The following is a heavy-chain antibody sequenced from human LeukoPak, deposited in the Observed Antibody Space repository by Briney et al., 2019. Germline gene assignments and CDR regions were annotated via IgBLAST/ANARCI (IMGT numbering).Heavy chain of an antibody. V-gene: IGHV3-21*01. CDR3: ARGYSSGWYANY. CDR2: ISSSSSYI. Sequence: GSLRLSCAASGFTFSSYSMNWVRQAPGKGLEWVSSISSSSSYIYYADSVKGRFTISRDNAKNSLYLQMNSLRAEDTAVYYCARGYSSGWYANYWGQGTLVTVSS. D-gene: IGHD6-19*01. J-gene: IGHJ4*02. CDR1: GFTFSSYS.